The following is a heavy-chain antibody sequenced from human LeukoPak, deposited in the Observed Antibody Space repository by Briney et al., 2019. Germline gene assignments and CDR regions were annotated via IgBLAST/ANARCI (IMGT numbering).Heavy chain of an antibody. J-gene: IGHJ4*02. Sequence: ASVKVSCKASGYTFTDYYIHWVRQAPGQGLEWMGWINPNSGGTNYAQKFQGRVTITRDTPISTAYMELSRLRSDDTAVYYCARVWFGEFMAINLDYWGQGSLVTVSS. CDR3: ARVWFGEFMAINLDY. CDR2: INPNSGGT. CDR1: GYTFTDYY. V-gene: IGHV1-2*02. D-gene: IGHD3-10*01.